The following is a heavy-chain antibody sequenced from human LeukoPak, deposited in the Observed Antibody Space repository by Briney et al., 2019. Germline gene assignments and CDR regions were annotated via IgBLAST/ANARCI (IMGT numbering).Heavy chain of an antibody. V-gene: IGHV3-11*01. CDR1: GFTFSDYY. Sequence: GGSLRLFCTASGFTFSDYYMSWIRQAPGKGLGWVSYISSSGSTIYYADSVKGRFTISRDNAKNSLYLQMNSLRAEDTAVYYCARVRKEKYYYGMDVWGQGTTVTVSS. J-gene: IGHJ6*02. CDR3: ARVRKEKYYYGMDV. CDR2: ISSSGSTI.